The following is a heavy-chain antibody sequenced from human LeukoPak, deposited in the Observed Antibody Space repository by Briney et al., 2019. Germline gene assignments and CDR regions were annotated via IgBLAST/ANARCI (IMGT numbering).Heavy chain of an antibody. V-gene: IGHV3-53*01. CDR3: AKVESSRSPYGMDV. CDR1: GFTVSSNY. J-gene: IGHJ6*02. Sequence: GGSLRLSCAVSGFTVSSNYMSWVRQAPGKRLEGVAVIYSGDSTYYADSAKGRFTISRDNSKNTLYLQMTSLRAEDTAVYYCAKVESSRSPYGMDVWGQGTTVTVSS. D-gene: IGHD6-13*01. CDR2: IYSGDST.